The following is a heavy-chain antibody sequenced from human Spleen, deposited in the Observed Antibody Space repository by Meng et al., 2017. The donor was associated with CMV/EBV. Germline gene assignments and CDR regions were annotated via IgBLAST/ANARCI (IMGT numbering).Heavy chain of an antibody. J-gene: IGHJ4*02. CDR3: ARGGSYFQTHFDY. CDR2: IYSGGTI. D-gene: IGHD1-26*01. V-gene: IGHV3-53*01. Sequence: CAVSGFTVRYTFMSRVRQAPGKGLEWVSVIYSGGTIYYAESVKGRFTISRDNSKNTLYLQMNSLRPEDTAVYYCARGGSYFQTHFDYWGQGGLVTVSS. CDR1: GFTVRYTF.